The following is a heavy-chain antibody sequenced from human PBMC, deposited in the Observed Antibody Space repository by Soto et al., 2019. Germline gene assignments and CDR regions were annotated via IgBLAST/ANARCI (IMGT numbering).Heavy chain of an antibody. Sequence: ASVKVSCKASGYTFTSYGISWVRQAPGQGLEWMGWISAYNGNTNYAQKLQGRVTMTTDTSTSTAYMELRSLRSDDTAVYYCARESGYYDILTGYYTDDYWGQGTLVTVSS. CDR2: ISAYNGNT. CDR1: GYTFTSYG. CDR3: ARESGYYDILTGYYTDDY. V-gene: IGHV1-18*01. D-gene: IGHD3-9*01. J-gene: IGHJ4*02.